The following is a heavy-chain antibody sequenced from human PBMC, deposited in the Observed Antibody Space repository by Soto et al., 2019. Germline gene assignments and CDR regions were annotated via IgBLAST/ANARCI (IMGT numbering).Heavy chain of an antibody. Sequence: EVQLLESGGGLVQPGGSLRLSCAASGFTFSSYAMSWVRQAPGKGLEWVSAISGSGGSTYYADSVKGRFTISRDNSKTSLYLQMNSLSAEDTAVYYSLSFHFDPWGQGTLVTVSS. J-gene: IGHJ5*02. CDR3: LSFHFDP. V-gene: IGHV3-23*01. CDR1: GFTFSSYA. CDR2: ISGSGGST.